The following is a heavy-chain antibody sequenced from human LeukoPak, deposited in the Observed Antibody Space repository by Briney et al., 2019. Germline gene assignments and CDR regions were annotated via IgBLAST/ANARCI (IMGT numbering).Heavy chain of an antibody. J-gene: IGHJ5*02. CDR3: ARRWGKGVNGNWFDP. Sequence: SETLSLTCTVSGGSISSYYWSWIRQPPGKGLEWIGYIYYSGSTNYNPSLKSRVTISVDTSKNQFSLKLSSVTAADTAVYYCARRWGKGVNGNWFDPWGQGTLVTVSS. V-gene: IGHV4-59*08. CDR2: IYYSGST. D-gene: IGHD3-16*01. CDR1: GGSISSYY.